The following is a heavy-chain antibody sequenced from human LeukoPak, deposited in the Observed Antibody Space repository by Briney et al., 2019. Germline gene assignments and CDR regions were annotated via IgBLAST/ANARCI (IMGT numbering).Heavy chain of an antibody. J-gene: IGHJ5*02. V-gene: IGHV1-46*01. CDR3: AKDGLQGVTVYVTELVSWFDP. Sequence: ASVKVSCKASGYTFTSYYMHWVRQAPGQGLEWMGIINPSGGSTSYAQKFQGRVTMTRDMSTSTVYMELSSLRSEDTALYYRAKDGLQGVTVYVTELVSWFDPWGQGTLVTVSS. D-gene: IGHD4-11*01. CDR1: GYTFTSYY. CDR2: INPSGGST.